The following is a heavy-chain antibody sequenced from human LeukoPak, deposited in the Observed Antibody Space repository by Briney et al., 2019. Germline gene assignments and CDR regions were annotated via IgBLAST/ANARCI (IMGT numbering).Heavy chain of an antibody. Sequence: GASVKVSCKASGYTFTGYYMHWVRQAPGQGLEWMGWINPNSGGTNYAQKFQGRVTMTRDTSISTAYMELSRLRSDDTAVYYCARGSFVVVPAANRRNSESLFRYYYGMDVWGQGTTVTVSS. CDR3: ARGSFVVVPAANRRNSESLFRYYYGMDV. J-gene: IGHJ6*02. D-gene: IGHD2-2*01. CDR1: GYTFTGYY. V-gene: IGHV1-2*02. CDR2: INPNSGGT.